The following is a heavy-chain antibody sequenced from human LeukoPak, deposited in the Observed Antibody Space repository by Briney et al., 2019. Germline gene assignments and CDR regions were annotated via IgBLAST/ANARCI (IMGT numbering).Heavy chain of an antibody. CDR3: TQVHDTSGDYYHFDS. Sequence: PGGSLRLSCAASGFTFSSYAMSWVRQAPGKGLEWVSTLSGVGGGTNYGDSVKGRFTISRDNSKNTVYLQMNSLRAEDTAVYYCTQVHDTSGDYYHFDSWGQGTLVTVSS. D-gene: IGHD3-22*01. J-gene: IGHJ4*02. CDR1: GFTFSSYA. V-gene: IGHV3-23*01. CDR2: LSGVGGGT.